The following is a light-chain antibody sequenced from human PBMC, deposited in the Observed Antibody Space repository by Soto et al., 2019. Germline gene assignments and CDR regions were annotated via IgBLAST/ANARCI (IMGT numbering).Light chain of an antibody. CDR2: EVT. V-gene: IGLV2-14*01. CDR3: NSYRSSTTVV. J-gene: IGLJ2*01. CDR1: SSDVGGYNY. Sequence: QSALTQPASVSGSPGQSITICCTGTSSDVGGYNYVSWYQHHPGKAPKLMIYEVTNRPSGVSNRFSGSKSGNRASLTISGLQAEDEADYYCNSYRSSTTVVFGEGTQLTVL.